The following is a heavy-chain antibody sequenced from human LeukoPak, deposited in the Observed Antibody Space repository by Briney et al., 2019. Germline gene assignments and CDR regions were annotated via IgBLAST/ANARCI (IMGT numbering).Heavy chain of an antibody. CDR1: GGSISSSSYY. CDR3: ARQWADFWSGYYLVFDY. J-gene: IGHJ4*02. D-gene: IGHD3-3*01. CDR2: IYYSGST. V-gene: IGHV4-39*01. Sequence: SETLSLTCTVSGGSISSSSYYWGWIRQPPGKGLEWIGSIYYSGSTYYNPSLKSRVTISVDTSKNQFSLKLSPVTAADTAVYYCARQWADFWSGYYLVFDYWGQGTLVTVSS.